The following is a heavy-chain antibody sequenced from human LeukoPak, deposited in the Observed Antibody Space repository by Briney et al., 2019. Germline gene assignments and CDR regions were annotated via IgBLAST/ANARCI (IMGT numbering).Heavy chain of an antibody. V-gene: IGHV4-34*01. Sequence: MPSETLSLTCAVYGGSFSGYYWSWFRQPPGKGLEWIGEINHSGSTNYNPSLKSRVTISVDTSKNQFSLKLSSVTAADTAVYYCARHPGSGWLNWFDPWGQGTLVTVSS. CDR2: INHSGST. CDR3: ARHPGSGWLNWFDP. CDR1: GGSFSGYY. D-gene: IGHD6-19*01. J-gene: IGHJ5*02.